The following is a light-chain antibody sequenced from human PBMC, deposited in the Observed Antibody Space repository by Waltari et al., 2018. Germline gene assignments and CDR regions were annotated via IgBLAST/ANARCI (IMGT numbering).Light chain of an antibody. CDR1: QSVSSY. CDR3: QQRSNWPRT. J-gene: IGKJ1*01. V-gene: IGKV3-11*01. CDR2: EAS. Sequence: EIVLTQSPATPSLSPGDRATLSCRASQSVSSYLAWYQQKPGQAPRLLIYEASSRATGIPARFSGSGSGTDFTLTISSLEPEDFAVYYCQQRSNWPRTFGQGTKVEI.